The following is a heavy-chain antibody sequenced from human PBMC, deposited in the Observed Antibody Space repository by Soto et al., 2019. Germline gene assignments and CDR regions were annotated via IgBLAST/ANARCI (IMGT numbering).Heavy chain of an antibody. D-gene: IGHD2-15*01. V-gene: IGHV5-51*01. J-gene: IGHJ3*02. CDR3: ARYCSGGRCYPIRDSFEI. CDR1: GYSFTNYW. Sequence: PGESLKISCKGSGYSFTNYWIGWVRQMPGKGLEWMGIIYPGDSDTRYTPSFEGQITMSADKSISTAYLQWSSLKASDTAMYYCARYCSGGRCYPIRDSFEIWGQGTMVTVSS. CDR2: IYPGDSDT.